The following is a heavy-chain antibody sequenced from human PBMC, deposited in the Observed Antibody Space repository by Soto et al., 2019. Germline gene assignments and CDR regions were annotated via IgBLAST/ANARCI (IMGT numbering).Heavy chain of an antibody. CDR3: ARHYGSFDP. V-gene: IGHV4-39*01. Sequence: SETLSLTCTVSGGTISNSGYYWGWVRQPPGKGLEWIASVFYSGGTYYKPSLKSRVTISIDTSKNQFSLNLKSVTAADTAVYYCARHYGSFDPWGQGTLVTVSS. D-gene: IGHD6-19*01. CDR2: VFYSGGT. CDR1: GGTISNSGYY. J-gene: IGHJ5*02.